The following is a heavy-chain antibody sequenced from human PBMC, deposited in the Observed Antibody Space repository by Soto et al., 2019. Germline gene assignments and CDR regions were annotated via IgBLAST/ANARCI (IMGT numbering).Heavy chain of an antibody. CDR3: AKESYAYDSSGYSSADY. CDR1: GFTFSSYA. D-gene: IGHD3-22*01. CDR2: ISGSGGST. V-gene: IGHV3-23*01. J-gene: IGHJ4*02. Sequence: GGSLRLSCAASGFTFSSYAMSWVRQAPGKGLEWVSAISGSGGSTYYADSVKGRFTISRDNSKNTLYLQMNSLRAEDTAVYYCAKESYAYDSSGYSSADYWGQGTLVTVSS.